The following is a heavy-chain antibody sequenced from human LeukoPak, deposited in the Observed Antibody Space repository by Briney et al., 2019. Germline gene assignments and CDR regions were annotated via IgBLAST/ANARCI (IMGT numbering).Heavy chain of an antibody. CDR3: AREIVSSNSFDN. CDR1: GFTFSSYT. J-gene: IGHJ4*02. CDR2: ISSAGGYI. Sequence: GGSLRLSCAASGFTFSSYTLDWVRQAPGKGLEWVSSISSAGGYIYYADSVKGRFTISRDNAKNSLYLQMNSLRAVDTAVYYCAREIVSSNSFDNWGQGTLVTVSS. V-gene: IGHV3-21*01. D-gene: IGHD2-2*01.